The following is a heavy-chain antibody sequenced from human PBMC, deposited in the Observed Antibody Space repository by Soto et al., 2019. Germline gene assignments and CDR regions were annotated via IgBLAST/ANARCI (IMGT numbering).Heavy chain of an antibody. CDR2: ISGSGGGT. CDR3: ATEWGGTGTYLFSS. D-gene: IGHD1-26*01. Sequence: EVQLLESGGGLVQPGGSLRLSCAASGFTFSNYAMSWVRQAPGKGLEWVSVISGSGGGTYYADSVKGRFTISRDNSXSTVYLQMTSLTAEDTAVYYCATEWGGTGTYLFSSWGQGTLVTVSS. CDR1: GFTFSNYA. J-gene: IGHJ5*02. V-gene: IGHV3-23*01.